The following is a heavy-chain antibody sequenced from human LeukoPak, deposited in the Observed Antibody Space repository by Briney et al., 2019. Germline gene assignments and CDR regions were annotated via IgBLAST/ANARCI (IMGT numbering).Heavy chain of an antibody. CDR1: GYTFTSYD. V-gene: IGHV1-8*01. D-gene: IGHD5-24*01. J-gene: IGHJ4*02. Sequence: GASVTVSCKASGYTFTSYDINWVRQATGQGLEWMGWMNPNSGNTGYAQKFQGRVTMTRDTSISTAYMELSRLRSDDTAVYYCARDRDGKYFDYWGQGTLVTVSS. CDR3: ARDRDGKYFDY. CDR2: MNPNSGNT.